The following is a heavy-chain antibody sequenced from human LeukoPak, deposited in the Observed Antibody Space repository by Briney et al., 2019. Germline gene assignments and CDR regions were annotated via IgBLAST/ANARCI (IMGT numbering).Heavy chain of an antibody. Sequence: SETLSLTCSVSGGSIRNYHWSWIRQAPGKGLEWIGNIYYSGTTKYKSSLRSRATISLDTSKNQFSLRLNSVTTADTGIYFCARDRSGVGVTQWWIDYWGPGTLVTVSS. V-gene: IGHV4-59*01. CDR3: ARDRSGVGVTQWWIDY. D-gene: IGHD1-26*01. J-gene: IGHJ4*02. CDR2: IYYSGTT. CDR1: GGSIRNYH.